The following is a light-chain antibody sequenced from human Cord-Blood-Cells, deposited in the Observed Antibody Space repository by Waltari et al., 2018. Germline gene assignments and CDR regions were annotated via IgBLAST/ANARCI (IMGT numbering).Light chain of an antibody. CDR2: YVS. J-gene: IGLJ3*02. CDR3: CSYAGSYTWV. V-gene: IGLV2-11*01. CDR1: RSHVVGYNY. Sequence: QSALTPPRSVSGSPGQSVTISCTGTRSHVVGYNYVSWYQQHPGKAPKLMIYYVSKRPSGVPDRFSGSKSGNTASLTISGLQAEDEADYYCCSYAGSYTWVFGGGTKLTVL.